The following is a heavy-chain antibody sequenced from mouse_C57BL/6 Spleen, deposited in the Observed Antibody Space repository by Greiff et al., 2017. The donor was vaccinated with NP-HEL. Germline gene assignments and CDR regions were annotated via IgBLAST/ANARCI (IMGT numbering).Heavy chain of an antibody. CDR3: ARRLREKLAY. V-gene: IGHV1-69*01. D-gene: IGHD2-4*01. CDR1: GYTFTSYW. Sequence: VQLQESGAELVMPGASVKLSCKASGYTFTSYWMHWVKQRPGQGLEWIGEIDPSDSYTNYNQKFKGKSTLTVDKSSSTAYMQLSSLTSEDSAVYYCARRLREKLAYWGQGTLVTVSA. CDR2: IDPSDSYT. J-gene: IGHJ3*01.